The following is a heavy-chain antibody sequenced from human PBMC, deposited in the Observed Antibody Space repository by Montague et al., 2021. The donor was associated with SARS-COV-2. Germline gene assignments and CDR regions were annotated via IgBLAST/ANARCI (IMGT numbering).Heavy chain of an antibody. CDR2: ISSSGTT. D-gene: IGHD3-3*01. V-gene: IGHV4-59*01. CDR3: ARESRLKYLEWSGSRYDYYGMDV. CDR1: GGSIGAYY. Sequence: SETLSLTCTVSGGSIGAYYWSWIRQPPGKGPEWIAYISSSGTTNYNPSLKSRITVSVDTSRNQLSLKLSSLTAADSAVYYCARESRLKYLEWSGSRYDYYGMDVWGQGTTVTVSS. J-gene: IGHJ6*02.